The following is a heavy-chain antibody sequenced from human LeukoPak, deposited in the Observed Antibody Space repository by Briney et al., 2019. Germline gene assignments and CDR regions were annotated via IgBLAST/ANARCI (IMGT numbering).Heavy chain of an antibody. V-gene: IGHV3-23*01. CDR2: ISSSDGTT. CDR3: AKDRGLLSWFGELLHFFDH. Sequence: GGSLRPSCAASGFTFSSYDMSWVRQAPGKGLEWVSAISSSDGTTYYADPVKGRFTISRDTSKNTLYLQMNSLRAEDTAVYYCAKDRGLLSWFGELLHFFDHWGQGTLVTVSP. J-gene: IGHJ4*02. D-gene: IGHD3-10*01. CDR1: GFTFSSYD.